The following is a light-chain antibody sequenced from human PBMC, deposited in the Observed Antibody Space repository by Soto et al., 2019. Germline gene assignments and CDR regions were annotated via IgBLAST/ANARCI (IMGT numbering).Light chain of an antibody. Sequence: SALTQPASVSGSPGQSITISCTGTSSDVGGYNYVSWYQQHPGKAPKLMIYDVSNRPLGVSNRFSGSKSGNTASLTISGLQAEDEADYYCSSYTSSSTAVFGGGTQLTVL. J-gene: IGLJ7*01. CDR2: DVS. V-gene: IGLV2-14*01. CDR3: SSYTSSSTAV. CDR1: SSDVGGYNY.